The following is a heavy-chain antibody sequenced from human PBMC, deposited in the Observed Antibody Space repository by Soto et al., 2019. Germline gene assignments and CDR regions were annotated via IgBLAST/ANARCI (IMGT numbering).Heavy chain of an antibody. CDR1: GGSISSSNW. V-gene: IGHV4-4*02. CDR3: ATLPPRVVASLLPIPT. Sequence: VQLRQSGPGLVKPSGTLSLTCAVSGGSISSSNWWTWVRQAPGKGLEWIGEIYHSGNTYYNPSLTGRVTITVXXXNXXFSLKLTSGTAADTAVYYCATLPPRVVASLLPIPTWGQGTLVTVSS. D-gene: IGHD1-26*01. CDR2: IYHSGNT. J-gene: IGHJ5*02.